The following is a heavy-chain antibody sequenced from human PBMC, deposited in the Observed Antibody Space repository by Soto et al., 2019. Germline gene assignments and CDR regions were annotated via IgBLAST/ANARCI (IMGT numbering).Heavy chain of an antibody. Sequence: PSETLSLTCTVSGGSISSGGYYWSWIRQHPGKGLEWIGYIYYSGSTYYNPSLKSRVTISVDTSKNQFSLKLSSVTAADTAVYYCATGTLGIFGVASHFDYWGQGTLVTVSS. CDR2: IYYSGST. CDR1: GGSISSGGYY. J-gene: IGHJ4*02. V-gene: IGHV4-31*03. CDR3: ATGTLGIFGVASHFDY. D-gene: IGHD3-3*01.